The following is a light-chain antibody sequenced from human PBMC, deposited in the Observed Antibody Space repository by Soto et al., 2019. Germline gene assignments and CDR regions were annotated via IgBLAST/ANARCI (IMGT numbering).Light chain of an antibody. Sequence: EIVMTQSPAPLSVSPGERATLSCRASQSVSSNLAWYQQKPGQAPRLGIYGASTRATGIPARFSGSGSGTESTLTISSLQSEDFAVYYCQQYNNWPPYTFGQGTKLEIK. CDR3: QQYNNWPPYT. CDR2: GAS. CDR1: QSVSSN. V-gene: IGKV3-15*01. J-gene: IGKJ2*01.